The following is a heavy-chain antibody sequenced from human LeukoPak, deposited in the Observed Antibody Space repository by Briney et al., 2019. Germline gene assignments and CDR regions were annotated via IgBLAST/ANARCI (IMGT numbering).Heavy chain of an antibody. V-gene: IGHV3-23*01. J-gene: IGHJ6*02. CDR2: ISGSAHKI. CDR1: GITFSNYA. D-gene: IGHD3-16*01. CDR3: ARGGGLDV. Sequence: GGSLRLSCVASGITFSNYAVSWVRQAPEKGLDWVSVISGSAHKIRYADSVKGRFTISRDNAKNSLYLQMSNLRAEDTAVYFCARGGGLDVWGQGATVTVSS.